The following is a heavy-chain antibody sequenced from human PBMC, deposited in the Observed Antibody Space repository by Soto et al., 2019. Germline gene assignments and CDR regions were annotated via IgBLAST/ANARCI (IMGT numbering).Heavy chain of an antibody. V-gene: IGHV2-5*01. D-gene: IGHD2-15*01. CDR3: THRLVGSGQGY. CDR1: GFSLTNGRVG. CDR2: IHWNDDN. J-gene: IGHJ4*02. Sequence: QITLEETGPTLVKPTQTLTLTCTFSGFSLTNGRVGVGWIRQPPGKALEWLAVIHWNDDNHYSPSLKSRLTITKDTSKNPVVLTLTNMDPVDTATYYCTHRLVGSGQGYWGQGTLVSVSS.